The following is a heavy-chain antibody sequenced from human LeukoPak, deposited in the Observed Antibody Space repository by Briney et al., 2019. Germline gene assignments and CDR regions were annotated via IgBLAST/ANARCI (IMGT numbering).Heavy chain of an antibody. D-gene: IGHD6-19*01. V-gene: IGHV3-7*01. Sequence: GGSLRLSCAASGFTFSSYWMSWVRQAPGKGLEGVANIKQDGSEKYYVDSVKGRFTISRDNAKNSLYLQMNSLRAEDTAVYYCAREKEQWLDDAFDIWGQGTMVTVSS. J-gene: IGHJ3*02. CDR3: AREKEQWLDDAFDI. CDR1: GFTFSSYW. CDR2: IKQDGSEK.